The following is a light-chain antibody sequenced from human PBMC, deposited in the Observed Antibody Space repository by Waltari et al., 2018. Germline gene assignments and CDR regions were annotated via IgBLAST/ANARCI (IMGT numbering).Light chain of an antibody. CDR1: QSLVHSDGNTY. J-gene: IGKJ4*01. CDR2: KVS. Sequence: DVVMTQSPLSLPVTLGQPASISCKSSQSLVHSDGNTYLAWFQQRPGQSPRRLIYKVSSRESGVPDRFSASVSGTDFTLKISRVEAEDVGVYYCMQGTHWPLTFGGGTKVEIK. V-gene: IGKV2-30*02. CDR3: MQGTHWPLT.